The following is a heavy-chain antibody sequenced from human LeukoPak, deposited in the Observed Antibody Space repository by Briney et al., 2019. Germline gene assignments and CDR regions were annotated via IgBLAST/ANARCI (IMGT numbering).Heavy chain of an antibody. CDR1: GGSISSGGYY. CDR2: IYYSGST. J-gene: IGHJ4*02. CDR3: SRDSDSGHCPINY. V-gene: IGHV4-61*08. Sequence: SETLSLTCAVSGGSISSGGYYWSWIRQPPGKGLEWIGYIYYSGSTNYNPSLQSRVTISVDTSKNQFSLKLSSVTAADTAVYFWSRDSDSGHCPINYWGQGTLVTVSS. D-gene: IGHD2-21*01.